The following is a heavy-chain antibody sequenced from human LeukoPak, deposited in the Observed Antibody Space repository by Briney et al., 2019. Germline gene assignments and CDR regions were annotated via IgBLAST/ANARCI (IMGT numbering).Heavy chain of an antibody. CDR2: IHYSGNS. D-gene: IGHD2-8*01. J-gene: IGHJ5*01. CDR1: GDSVSGFY. CDR3: VLAPNSNWFDF. Sequence: SETLSLTCSVSGDSVSGFYWKWIRQSPGTGLEWIGNIHYSGNSNYNPSLKSRVTMSIDTSRNQFFLKLNSVTAADTAVYYCVLAPNSNWFDFWGQGTQVTVSS. V-gene: IGHV4-59*08.